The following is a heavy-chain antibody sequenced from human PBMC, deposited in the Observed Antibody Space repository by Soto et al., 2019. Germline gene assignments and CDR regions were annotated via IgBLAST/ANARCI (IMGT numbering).Heavy chain of an antibody. V-gene: IGHV5-51*01. CDR2: IYPGDSDA. CDR1: GHSFTSYW. J-gene: IGHJ3*02. Sequence: PGESLKISCQGSGHSFTSYWIGWVRQMPGKGLEWMGIIYPGDSDARYSPSFQGQVTISADKSISTAYLQWSSLKASDTAMYFCAIGRTLGLLDQAFDIWGQGTLVTRLL. D-gene: IGHD1-1*01. CDR3: AIGRTLGLLDQAFDI.